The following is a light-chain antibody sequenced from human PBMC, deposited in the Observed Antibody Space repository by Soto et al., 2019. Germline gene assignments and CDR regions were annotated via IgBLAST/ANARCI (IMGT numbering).Light chain of an antibody. CDR1: QTIGNNY. CDR2: GAS. J-gene: IGKJ5*01. V-gene: IGKV3-20*01. Sequence: EIVLTQSPGTLSLSPGERATLSCRASQTIGNNYLAWYQQKPGQAPRPLIYGASTRATGVPDRFSGSGSGTDFPLPISRLEAEDSAVYYCHPYGYSLTVTFGQGTRLE. CDR3: HPYGYSLTVT.